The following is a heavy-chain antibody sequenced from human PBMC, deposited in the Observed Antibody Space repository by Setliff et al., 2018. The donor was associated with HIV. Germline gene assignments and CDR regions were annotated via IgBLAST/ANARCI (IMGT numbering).Heavy chain of an antibody. D-gene: IGHD6-25*01. CDR1: GFIFSSYA. V-gene: IGHV3-30*01. Sequence: PGGSLRLSCAASGFIFSSYAMHWVRQAPGKGLEWVAVMSYDGNNKYYADSVKGRFTISRDNSKNTLYLQMDSLRPKDTAAYYCARAPSWQRQVDFWGQGTLVTVSS. CDR2: MSYDGNNK. J-gene: IGHJ4*02. CDR3: ARAPSWQRQVDF.